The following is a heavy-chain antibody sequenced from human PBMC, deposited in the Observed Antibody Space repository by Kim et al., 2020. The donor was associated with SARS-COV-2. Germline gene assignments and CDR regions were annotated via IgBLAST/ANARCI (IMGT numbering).Heavy chain of an antibody. CDR3: ARKGIAHYYYYGMDV. J-gene: IGHJ6*02. Sequence: SETLSLTCAVYGGSFSGYYWSWIRQPPGKGLEWIGEINHSGSTNYNPSLKSRVTISVDTSKNQFSLKLSSVTAADTAVYYCARKGIAHYYYYGMDVWGQGTTVTVSS. CDR2: INHSGST. V-gene: IGHV4-34*01. CDR1: GGSFSGYY. D-gene: IGHD6-13*01.